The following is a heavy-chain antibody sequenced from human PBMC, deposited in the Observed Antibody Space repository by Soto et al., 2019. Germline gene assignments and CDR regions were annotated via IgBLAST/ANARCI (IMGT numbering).Heavy chain of an antibody. Sequence: SETLSLNSAVSGRHLSAGAYDLTWVRQHPGKGLEWFGYIFYSGSTSYYASLDSRLSMSVVTSMNQFSLKLTSVTSAETAVYFCARGTSGNYVFYYWGAGTLVTDSS. CDR1: GRHLSAGAYD. D-gene: IGHD3-10*01. CDR2: IFYSGST. V-gene: IGHV4-31*11. J-gene: IGHJ4*02. CDR3: ARGTSGNYVFYY.